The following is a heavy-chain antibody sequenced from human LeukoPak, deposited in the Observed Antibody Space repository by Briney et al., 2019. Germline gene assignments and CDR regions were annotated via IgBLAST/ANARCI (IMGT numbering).Heavy chain of an antibody. J-gene: IGHJ5*02. CDR3: ARGGGPSRKRWFDP. D-gene: IGHD6-13*01. V-gene: IGHV1-8*01. CDR1: GYTFTSYD. Sequence: ASVKVSCKTSGYTFTSYDINWVRQATGQGLEWMGWMNPNSGNTGYAQKFQGRVTMTRNTSISTAYMELSSLRSKDTAVYYCARGGGPSRKRWFDPWGQGTLVTVSS. CDR2: MNPNSGNT.